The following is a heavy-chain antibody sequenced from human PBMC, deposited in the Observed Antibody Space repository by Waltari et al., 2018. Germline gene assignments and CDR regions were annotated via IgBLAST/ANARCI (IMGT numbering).Heavy chain of an antibody. D-gene: IGHD2-2*01. CDR2: IVSSSSYI. CDR1: GFTFSSYS. J-gene: IGHJ1*01. V-gene: IGHV3-21*01. Sequence: EVQLVESGGGLVKPGGSLRLSCAASGFTFSSYSMNWVRQAPGKGLEWVSSIVSSSSYIYYADAGKGRFTISRDNAKNSLYLQMNSLRAEDTAVYYCARDGPPYCSSTSCYHEYFQHWGQGTLVTVSS. CDR3: ARDGPPYCSSTSCYHEYFQH.